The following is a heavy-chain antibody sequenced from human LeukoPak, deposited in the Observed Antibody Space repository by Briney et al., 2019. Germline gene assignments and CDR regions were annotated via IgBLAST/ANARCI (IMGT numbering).Heavy chain of an antibody. CDR3: AGGNITVAGPYYFDY. CDR1: GGSIISTSFY. Sequence: TSETLSLTCTVSGGSIISTSFYWGSIRQPPGKGLAWLGSIYHSGSTNYNPSLKSRVTISVDTSKNQFSLKLSSVTAADTAVYYCAGGNITVAGPYYFDYWGQGTLVTVSS. V-gene: IGHV4-39*07. CDR2: IYHSGST. D-gene: IGHD6-19*01. J-gene: IGHJ4*02.